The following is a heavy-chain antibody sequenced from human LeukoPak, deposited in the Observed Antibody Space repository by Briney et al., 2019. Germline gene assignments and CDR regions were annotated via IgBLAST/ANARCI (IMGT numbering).Heavy chain of an antibody. D-gene: IGHD1-14*01. CDR1: GFTFSTYW. Sequence: GGSLRLSCAASGFTFSTYWMHWVRQAPGKGLVWVSRFNSDGRSTYYADSVKGRFTISRDNAKNTLYLHMNSLRVEDTAVYYCARGRYYLDSWGQGTLVTVSS. CDR2: FNSDGRST. J-gene: IGHJ4*02. V-gene: IGHV3-74*01. CDR3: ARGRYYLDS.